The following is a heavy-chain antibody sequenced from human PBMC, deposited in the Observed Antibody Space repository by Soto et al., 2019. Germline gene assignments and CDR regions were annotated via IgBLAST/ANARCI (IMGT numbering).Heavy chain of an antibody. CDR2: ISYDGSNK. CDR1: GFTFSSYG. Sequence: QVQLVESGGGVVQPGRSLRLSCAASGFTFSSYGMHWVRQAPGKGLEWVAVISYDGSNKYYADSVKGRFTISRDNSKNALYLQMNSLRAEDTAVYYCATPEYSSSSYYFDYWGQGTLVTVSS. V-gene: IGHV3-30*03. D-gene: IGHD6-6*01. J-gene: IGHJ4*02. CDR3: ATPEYSSSSYYFDY.